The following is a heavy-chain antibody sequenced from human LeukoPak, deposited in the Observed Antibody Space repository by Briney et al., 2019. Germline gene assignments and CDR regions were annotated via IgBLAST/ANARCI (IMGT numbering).Heavy chain of an antibody. D-gene: IGHD2-21*02. CDR1: GGSISSSIYY. V-gene: IGHV4-39*01. CDR2: IYYTGST. J-gene: IGHJ6*02. CDR3: AKQEAVTATYFYGMDV. Sequence: SGTLSLTCTVSGGSISSSIYYWGWIRQPPGKGLEWIGSIYYTGSTYFNPSLKNRVTISVDTSKNHFSLELSSMTAADTAVYYCAKQEAVTATYFYGMDVWGQGTTVTVSS.